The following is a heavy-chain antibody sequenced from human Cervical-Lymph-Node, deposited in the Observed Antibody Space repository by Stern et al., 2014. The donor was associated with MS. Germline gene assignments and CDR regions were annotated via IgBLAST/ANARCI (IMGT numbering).Heavy chain of an antibody. CDR1: GDSISSYTHY. J-gene: IGHJ4*02. D-gene: IGHD2-8*02. CDR3: AKHACTGAACPFDL. V-gene: IGHV4-39*01. CDR2: VYYSGPS. Sequence: QLQLQESGPGLVKPSETLSLTCAVSGDSISSYTHYWAWIRQPPGKGLEWIGVVYYSGPSYYNPSLKSPATIPGDTSKNPFSLGLNSVTAADTAVYYCAKHACTGAACPFDLWGQGTLVTVSS.